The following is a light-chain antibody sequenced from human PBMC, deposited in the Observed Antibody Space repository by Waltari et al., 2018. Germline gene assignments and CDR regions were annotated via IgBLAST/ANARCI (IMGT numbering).Light chain of an antibody. CDR1: SGHSSYA. Sequence: QLVLTQSPSASASLGASVKLTSTLSSGHSSYAVACHQQQPEKGPRFLMKVKSDGSHSKGDGIPDRFSGSSFGAERYLTISSLQSEDEADYYCQAWGTGIGVFGGGTKLTVL. CDR3: QAWGTGIGV. CDR2: VKSDGSH. J-gene: IGLJ2*01. V-gene: IGLV4-69*01.